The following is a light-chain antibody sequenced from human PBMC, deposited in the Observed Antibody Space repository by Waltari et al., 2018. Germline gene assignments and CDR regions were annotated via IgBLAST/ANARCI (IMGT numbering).Light chain of an antibody. Sequence: QSVLTQPPSASGTPGQRVTISCSGSNSNIGNNYVSWYQQLPGTAPKLLIYRDDQRPSWVPDRFSVSKSGTSASLAISGLRSEDEADYYCAAWDGSLSGVFGAGTKLTVL. CDR1: NSNIGNNY. CDR3: AAWDGSLSGV. V-gene: IGLV1-47*01. J-gene: IGLJ3*02. CDR2: RDD.